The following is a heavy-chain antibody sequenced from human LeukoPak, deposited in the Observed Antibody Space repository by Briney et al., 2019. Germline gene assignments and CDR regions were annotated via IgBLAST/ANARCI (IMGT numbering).Heavy chain of an antibody. D-gene: IGHD5-12*01. CDR1: GFTFSSYG. CDR3: ARDRVYSGLDD. J-gene: IGHJ4*02. V-gene: IGHV3-30*03. CDR2: ISYDGSNK. Sequence: GRSLRLSCAASGFTFSSYGMHWVRQAPGKGLEWVAVISYDGSNKYYADSVKGRFTISRDNSKNTLHLQMNSLRGEDTAVYYCARDRVYSGLDDWGQGTLVTVSS.